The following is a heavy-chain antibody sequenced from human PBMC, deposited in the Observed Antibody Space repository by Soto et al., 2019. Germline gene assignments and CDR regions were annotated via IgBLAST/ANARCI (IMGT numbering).Heavy chain of an antibody. J-gene: IGHJ5*02. CDR1: GDSISTGDYY. CDR2: IHHSGIT. D-gene: IGHD2-21*01. V-gene: IGHV4-30-4*01. CDR3: ARDGDYDDSTYSYLSRFDP. Sequence: PSETLSLTCTVSGDSISTGDYYWSWIRQPPGKGLEWIGYIHHSGITYYNPSLKSRLTMSIDTSRNQYSLNLNSVTAADTAVYYCARDGDYDDSTYSYLSRFDPWGQGTLLTVSS.